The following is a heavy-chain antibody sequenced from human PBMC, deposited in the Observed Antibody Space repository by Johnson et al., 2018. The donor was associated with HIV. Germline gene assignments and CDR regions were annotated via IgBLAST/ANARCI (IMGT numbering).Heavy chain of an antibody. CDR1: GFTLSSYW. V-gene: IGHV3-74*02. CDR3: ARDDYGGLDAFDI. D-gene: IGHD4-23*01. J-gene: IGHJ3*02. Sequence: VQLVESGGGVVQPGRSLRLSCAASGFTLSSYWMHWVRQAPGKGLVWVSRINSDGSSTSYADSVKGRFTISRDNAKNTLYLQRNSLRAEDTAVYYCARDDYGGLDAFDIWGQGTMVTVSS. CDR2: INSDGSST.